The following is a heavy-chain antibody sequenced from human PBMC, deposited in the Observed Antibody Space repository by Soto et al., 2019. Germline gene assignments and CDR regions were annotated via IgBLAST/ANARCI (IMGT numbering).Heavy chain of an antibody. CDR2: ISYDGSNK. V-gene: IGHV3-30*18. Sequence: PGGSLRLSCAASGFTFSSYGMHWVRQAPGKGLEWVAVISYDGSNKYYADSVKGRFTISRDNSKNTLYLQMNSLRAEDTAVYYCAKDSGGSALYGPEDVWGQGTTVTVSS. J-gene: IGHJ6*02. CDR3: AKDSGGSALYGPEDV. CDR1: GFTFSSYG. D-gene: IGHD3-10*01.